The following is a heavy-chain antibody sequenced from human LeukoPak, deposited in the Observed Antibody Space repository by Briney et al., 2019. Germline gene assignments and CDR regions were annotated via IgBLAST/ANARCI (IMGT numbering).Heavy chain of an antibody. V-gene: IGHV4-31*03. J-gene: IGHJ4*02. Sequence: PSETLSLTCTVSGGSISSGGYYWSWIRQHPGKDLEWIGYIYYSGSTYYNPSLKSRVTISVDTSKNQFSLKLSSVTAADTAVYYCARDNPFRGVMIWGQGTLVTVSS. D-gene: IGHD3-10*01. CDR2: IYYSGST. CDR1: GGSISSGGYY. CDR3: ARDNPFRGVMI.